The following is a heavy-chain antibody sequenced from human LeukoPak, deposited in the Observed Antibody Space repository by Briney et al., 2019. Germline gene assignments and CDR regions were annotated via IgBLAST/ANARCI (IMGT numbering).Heavy chain of an antibody. Sequence: SETLSLTCTVSGGSISSYYWSWIRQPPGKGLEWIGYIYYSGSTNYNPSLKSRVTTSVDTSKNQFSLKLNPVTAADTAVYCCARYIWGSYPTFEDYWGQGSLVTVSS. CDR2: IYYSGST. J-gene: IGHJ4*02. CDR3: ARYIWGSYPTFEDY. CDR1: GGSISSYY. V-gene: IGHV4-59*01. D-gene: IGHD3-16*02.